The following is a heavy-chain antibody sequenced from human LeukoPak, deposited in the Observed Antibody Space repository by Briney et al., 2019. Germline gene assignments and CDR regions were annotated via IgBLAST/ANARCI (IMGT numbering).Heavy chain of an antibody. V-gene: IGHV3-11*01. J-gene: IGHJ4*02. CDR3: ARGYPVVVVAAQFDY. D-gene: IGHD2-15*01. CDR2: ISSSGSTI. CDR1: GFTFSDYY. Sequence: GESLRLSCAASGFTFSDYYMSWTRQAPGKGLEWVSYISSSGSTIYYADSVKGRFTISRDNAKNSLYLQMNSLRAEDTAVYYCARGYPVVVVAAQFDYWGQGTLVTVSS.